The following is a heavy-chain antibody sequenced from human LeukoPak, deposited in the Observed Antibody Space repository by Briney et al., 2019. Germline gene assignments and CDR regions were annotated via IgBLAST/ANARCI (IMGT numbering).Heavy chain of an antibody. CDR2: IYHSGST. J-gene: IGHJ4*02. V-gene: IGHV4-59*01. CDR1: GGSISTYY. CDR3: ARGGGYASPIGY. Sequence: SETLTLTCTLSGGSISTYYWSWIRQPPGKGLEWLGYIYHSGSTNYNPSLKSRVTISVDKSKNQFSLKLSSVTAADTAVYYCARGGGYASPIGYWGQGALITVSS. D-gene: IGHD5-12*01.